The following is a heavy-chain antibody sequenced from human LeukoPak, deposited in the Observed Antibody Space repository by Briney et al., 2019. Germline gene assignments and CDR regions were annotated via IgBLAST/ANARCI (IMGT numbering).Heavy chain of an antibody. CDR2: SSAYNGNT. D-gene: IGHD2-2*01. V-gene: IGHV1-18*01. Sequence: ASVNVSCKASGYTFTSYGISGVRQAPGQGLEWMGCSSAYNGNTNYVHTLQGRVTITTDTSTSTAYMKLRSLRSDDTAVYYCARVAAIVVVPAANSYGMDVWGQGTPVTVSS. CDR3: ARVAAIVVVPAANSYGMDV. J-gene: IGHJ6*02. CDR1: GYTFTSYG.